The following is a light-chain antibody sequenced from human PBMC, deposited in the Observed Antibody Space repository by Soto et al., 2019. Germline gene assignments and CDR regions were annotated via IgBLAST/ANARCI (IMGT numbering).Light chain of an antibody. Sequence: SYELTQPLSVSVALGQTARITCGGNNIGRKNVHWYQQKPGQAPVLVIYTDSNQPSGIPERFSGSNSGNTATLTISRAQGGDEADYYCQVCDSIIVLFGGGTKLTVL. CDR3: QVCDSIIVL. CDR2: TDS. CDR1: NIGRKN. V-gene: IGLV3-9*01. J-gene: IGLJ2*01.